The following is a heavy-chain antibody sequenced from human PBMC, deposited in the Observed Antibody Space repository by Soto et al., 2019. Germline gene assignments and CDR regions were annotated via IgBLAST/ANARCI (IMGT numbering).Heavy chain of an antibody. CDR2: ISRTGDSA. Sequence: EVHLLESGGALVQPGGSLTLSCAASGFSFSDYAMSWVRQAPGKGLEWVSSISRTGDSAYYADSVKGRFAISRHRSKNRLSLQMNSLRFEDTAVYYCAKGPDGSGYYHNWFDSWGQGTLITVSS. V-gene: IGHV3-23*01. CDR1: GFSFSDYA. D-gene: IGHD3-22*01. CDR3: AKGPDGSGYYHNWFDS. J-gene: IGHJ5*01.